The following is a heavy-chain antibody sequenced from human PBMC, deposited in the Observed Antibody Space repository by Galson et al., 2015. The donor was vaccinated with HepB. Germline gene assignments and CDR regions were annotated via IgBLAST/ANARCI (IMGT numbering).Heavy chain of an antibody. CDR2: IIPMIGTA. CDR1: GDSFDNSA. D-gene: IGHD5-24*01. J-gene: IGHJ6*03. V-gene: IGHV1-69*13. Sequence: SVKVSCKASGDSFDNSAISWVRQAPGQGLEWMGGIIPMIGTANYTQKFQGRVTFTADASTRTANMDLSGLTSEDTAVYYCARVTIYFYYNYYMDVWGNGTSVTVSS. CDR3: ARVTIYFYYNYYMDV.